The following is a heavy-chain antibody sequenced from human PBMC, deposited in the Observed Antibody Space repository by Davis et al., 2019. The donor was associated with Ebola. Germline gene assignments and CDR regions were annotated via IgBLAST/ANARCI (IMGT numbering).Heavy chain of an antibody. V-gene: IGHV3-30-3*01. CDR3: ARSNLGYCSSTSCYTGGYFQH. CDR2: ISYDGSNK. J-gene: IGHJ1*01. Sequence: GESLKISCAASGFTFSSYAMHWVRQAPGKGLEWVAVISYDGSNKYYADSVKGRFTISRDNSKNTLYLQMNSLRAEDTAVYYCARSNLGYCSSTSCYTGGYFQHWGQGTLVTVSS. CDR1: GFTFSSYA. D-gene: IGHD2-2*02.